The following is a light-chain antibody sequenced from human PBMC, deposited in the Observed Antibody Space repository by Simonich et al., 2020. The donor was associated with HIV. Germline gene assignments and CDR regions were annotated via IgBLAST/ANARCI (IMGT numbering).Light chain of an antibody. J-gene: IGKJ1*01. CDR1: QSVLYISNNQYY. V-gene: IGKV4-1*01. CDR3: QQYYITPHT. Sequence: DILMTHSPDSLAFSLGVRATINCKSTQSVLYISNNQYYLAWYQQKPGQPPKFLIYWAASREAGVPTRFSGSGSGTDFTLTINSLQAEDVAVYYCQQYYITPHTFGQGTKVEIK. CDR2: WAA.